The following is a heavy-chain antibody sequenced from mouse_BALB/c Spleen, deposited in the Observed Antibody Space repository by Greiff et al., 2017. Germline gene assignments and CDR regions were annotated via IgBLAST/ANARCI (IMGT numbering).Heavy chain of an antibody. Sequence: DVKLVESGGGLVKPGGSLKLSCAASGFTFSSYAMSWVRQTPEKRLEWVASISSGGSTYYPDSVKGRFTISRDNARNILYLQMSSLRSEDTAMYYCARDIRYGSSYWYFDVWGAGTTVTVSS. CDR2: ISSGGST. D-gene: IGHD1-1*01. V-gene: IGHV5-6-5*01. J-gene: IGHJ1*01. CDR3: ARDIRYGSSYWYFDV. CDR1: GFTFSSYA.